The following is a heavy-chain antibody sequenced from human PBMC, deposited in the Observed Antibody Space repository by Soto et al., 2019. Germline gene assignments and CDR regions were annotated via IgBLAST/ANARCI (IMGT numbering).Heavy chain of an antibody. CDR3: ARHPFGGYAFDS. V-gene: IGHV4-30-2*01. CDR2: IYHSGST. CDR1: GGSISSGGYS. J-gene: IGHJ4*02. D-gene: IGHD3-16*01. Sequence: SETLSLTCAVSGGSISSGGYSWSWIRQPPGKGLEWIGYIYHSGSTYYNPSLKSRVTISVDRSKNQFSLKLSSVTAADTAVYYCARHPFGGYAFDSWGQGTLVTVSS.